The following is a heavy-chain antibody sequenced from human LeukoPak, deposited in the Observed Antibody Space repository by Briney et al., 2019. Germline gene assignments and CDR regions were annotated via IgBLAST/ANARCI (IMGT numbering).Heavy chain of an antibody. CDR3: AKNRWGRHGAYYYDSSGYSLGRFAFDI. V-gene: IGHV3-23*01. Sequence: PGGSLRLSCAASGFTFSSYAMSWVRQAPGKGLEWVSAISGSGGSTYYADSVKGRFTISRDNSKNTLYLQMNSLRAEDTAVYYCAKNRWGRHGAYYYDSSGYSLGRFAFDIWGQGTMVTVSS. J-gene: IGHJ3*02. D-gene: IGHD3-22*01. CDR2: ISGSGGST. CDR1: GFTFSSYA.